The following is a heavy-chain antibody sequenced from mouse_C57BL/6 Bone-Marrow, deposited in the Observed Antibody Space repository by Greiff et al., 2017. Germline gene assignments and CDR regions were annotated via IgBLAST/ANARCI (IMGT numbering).Heavy chain of an antibody. D-gene: IGHD2-13*01. J-gene: IGHJ1*03. Sequence: EVKVVESGPGLAKPSQTLSLTCSVTGYSITSDYWNWIRKFPGNKLEYMGYISDSGSTYYNPSLKSRISIIRDTSKNQYYLQLNSVTTEDTTTYYCARYKTTYWYFDVWGTGTTVTVSS. V-gene: IGHV3-8*01. CDR1: GYSITSDY. CDR2: ISDSGST. CDR3: ARYKTTYWYFDV.